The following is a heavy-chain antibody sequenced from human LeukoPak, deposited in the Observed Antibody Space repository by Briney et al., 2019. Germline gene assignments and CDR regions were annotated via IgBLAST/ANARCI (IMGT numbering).Heavy chain of an antibody. CDR2: ISSSSSYI. J-gene: IGHJ4*02. CDR3: ARVGWPSYYFDY. CDR1: GFTFSSYS. D-gene: IGHD2-15*01. Sequence: GGSLRLSCAASGFTFSSYSMNWVRQAPGKGLEWVSSISSSSSYIYYADSVKGRFTISRDNAKNSLYLQMNSLRAEDTAVYYCARVGWPSYYFDYWGQGTLVTVSS. V-gene: IGHV3-21*01.